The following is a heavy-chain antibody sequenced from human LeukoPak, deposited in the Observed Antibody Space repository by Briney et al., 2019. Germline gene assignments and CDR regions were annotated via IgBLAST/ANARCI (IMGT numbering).Heavy chain of an antibody. J-gene: IGHJ4*02. CDR2: INHSGST. CDR1: GGSISSGSYY. V-gene: IGHV4-30-4*08. D-gene: IGHD4-17*01. Sequence: SETLSLTCTVSGGSISSGSYYWSWIRQPPGKGLEWIGEINHSGSTYYNPSLKSRVTISVDTSKNQFSPKLSSVTAADTAVYYCASIPYYGQSPLFDYWGQGTLVTVSS. CDR3: ASIPYYGQSPLFDY.